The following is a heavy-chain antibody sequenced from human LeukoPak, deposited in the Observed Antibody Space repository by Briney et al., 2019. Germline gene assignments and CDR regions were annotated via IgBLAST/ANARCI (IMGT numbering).Heavy chain of an antibody. J-gene: IGHJ5*02. V-gene: IGHV1-2*02. CDR2: INPNSGGT. CDR3: ARADRLDGGPYLIGP. CDR1: GYIFTDYY. D-gene: IGHD2-21*01. Sequence: ACVKVSCKTSGYIFTDYYMHWVRQAPGQGLEWIGWINPNSGGTSSAQKFQGRVTMTRDTSITTVYMEVSWLTSDDTAIYYCARADRLDGGPYLIGPWGHGTLVTVSS.